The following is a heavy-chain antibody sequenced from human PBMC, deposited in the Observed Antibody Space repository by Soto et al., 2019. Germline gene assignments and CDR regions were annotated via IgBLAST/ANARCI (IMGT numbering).Heavy chain of an antibody. V-gene: IGHV3-73*02. J-gene: IGHJ4*02. Sequence: EVQLVESGGGLVQPGGSLKLSCAASGFTFSDSAMHWVRQASGKGLEWVGRIRSKGNSYATEYAASVKGRFTISRDDSKNTAYLQMSTLETEDTAVYYCTRQQEGRVGTPDYWGQGTLVPVSS. CDR3: TRQQEGRVGTPDY. CDR1: GFTFSDSA. D-gene: IGHD2-21*02. CDR2: IRSKGNSYAT.